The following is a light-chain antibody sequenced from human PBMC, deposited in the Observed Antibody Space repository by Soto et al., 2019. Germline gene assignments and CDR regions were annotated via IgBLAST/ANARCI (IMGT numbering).Light chain of an antibody. CDR3: SSYTSSSTPYV. J-gene: IGLJ1*01. Sequence: QSVLTQPASVSGSPGQSITISCTGTSSDVGGYNYVSWYQQHPGKAPKLMIYDVSNRPSGVSNRCSGSKSGNTASLTISGLQAEDEADYYCSSYTSSSTPYVFGTGTKLTVL. CDR2: DVS. CDR1: SSDVGGYNY. V-gene: IGLV2-14*01.